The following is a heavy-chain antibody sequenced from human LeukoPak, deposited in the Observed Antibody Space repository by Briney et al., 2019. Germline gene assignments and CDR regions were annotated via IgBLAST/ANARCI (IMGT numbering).Heavy chain of an antibody. V-gene: IGHV4-39*01. CDR2: IYYSGST. CDR3: ARQTDKPGYCSGGSCPVDY. J-gene: IGHJ4*02. D-gene: IGHD2-15*01. CDR1: GGSISRSNYY. Sequence: SETLSLTCTVSGGSISRSNYYWGWIRQPPGKGLEWIGSIYYSGSTYYNPSLKSRVTISVDTSNNQVSLKLSSVTAADTAVYYCARQTDKPGYCSGGSCPVDYWGQGTLVTVSS.